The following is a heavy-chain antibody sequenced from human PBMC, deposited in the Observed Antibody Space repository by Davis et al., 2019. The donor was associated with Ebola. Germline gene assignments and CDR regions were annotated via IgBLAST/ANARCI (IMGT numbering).Heavy chain of an antibody. D-gene: IGHD5-24*01. CDR1: GGSFSGYY. CDR3: ARGLGGYNDPFDY. Sequence: GSLRLSCAVYGGSFSGYYWSWIRQPPGKGLEWIGEINHSGSTNYNPSLKSRVTISVDTSKNQFSLKLSSVTAADTAVYYCARGLGGYNDPFDYWGQGTLVTVSS. V-gene: IGHV4-34*01. CDR2: INHSGST. J-gene: IGHJ4*02.